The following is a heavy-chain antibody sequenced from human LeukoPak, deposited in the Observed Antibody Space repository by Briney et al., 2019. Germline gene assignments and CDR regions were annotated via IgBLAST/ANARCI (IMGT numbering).Heavy chain of an antibody. CDR2: IYYSGST. Sequence: SETLSLTCTVSGGSISSYYWSWIRQPPGKGPEWIGYIYYSGSTNYNPSLKSRVTISVDTSKNQFSLKLSSVTAADTAVYYCARGRFWIDYWGQGTLVTVSS. V-gene: IGHV4-59*01. D-gene: IGHD3-3*01. CDR1: GGSISSYY. J-gene: IGHJ4*02. CDR3: ARGRFWIDY.